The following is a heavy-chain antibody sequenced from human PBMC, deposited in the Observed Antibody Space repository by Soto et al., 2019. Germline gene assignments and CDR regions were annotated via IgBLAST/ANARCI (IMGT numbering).Heavy chain of an antibody. CDR1: GGSISSYY. CDR3: ARRPGFGHAFDI. Sequence: PSETLSLTCTVSGGSISSYYWSWIRQPPGKGLEWIGYIYYSGRINYNPSLNNRVTISVDTSKNQFSLNLTSVTAADTAVYYCARRPGFGHAFDIWGQGTMVTVSS. D-gene: IGHD3-10*01. CDR2: IYYSGRI. J-gene: IGHJ3*02. V-gene: IGHV4-59*08.